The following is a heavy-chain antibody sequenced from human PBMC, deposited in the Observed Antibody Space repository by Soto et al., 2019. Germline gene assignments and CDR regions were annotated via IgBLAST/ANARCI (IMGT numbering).Heavy chain of an antibody. V-gene: IGHV4-30-4*01. CDR3: ATMGTPATGLYYFDY. J-gene: IGHJ4*02. Sequence: SETLSLTCPVSGVSISSGNYYWSWIRQPPGKGLEWIGFISYSGSTYYNASLKSRVTISVDTSKNQFSLNLSFVTAADTAVYYCATMGTPATGLYYFDYWGQGTLVTVSS. CDR2: ISYSGST. D-gene: IGHD1-7*01. CDR1: GVSISSGNYY.